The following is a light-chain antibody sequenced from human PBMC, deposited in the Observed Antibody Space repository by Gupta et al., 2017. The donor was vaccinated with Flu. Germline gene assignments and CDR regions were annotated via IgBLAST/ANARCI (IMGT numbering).Light chain of an antibody. CDR3: QQSYSTPL. J-gene: IGKJ3*01. CDR1: QSISSY. CDR2: AAS. V-gene: IGKV1-39*01. Sequence: DIQMTQSPSSLSASVGDRVTITCRVSQSISSYLNWYQQKPGKAPKLLIYAASSLQSVVPSRFSGSGSGTDFTLTISSLQPEDFATYYCQQSYSTPLFGPGTKVDIK.